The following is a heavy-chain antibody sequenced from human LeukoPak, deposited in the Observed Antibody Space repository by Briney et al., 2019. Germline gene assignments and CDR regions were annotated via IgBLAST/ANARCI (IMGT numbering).Heavy chain of an antibody. D-gene: IGHD1-26*01. V-gene: IGHV4-39*01. J-gene: IGHJ3*02. CDR3: ATGIVGATDWSHAFDI. CDR2: IYYSGST. Sequence: PSETLSLTCTVSGGSISSSSYYWGWIRQPPGKGLEWIGSIYYSGSTYYNPSLKSRVTISVDTSKNQFSLKLSFVTAADTAVYYCATGIVGATDWSHAFDIWGQGTMVTVSS. CDR1: GGSISSSSYY.